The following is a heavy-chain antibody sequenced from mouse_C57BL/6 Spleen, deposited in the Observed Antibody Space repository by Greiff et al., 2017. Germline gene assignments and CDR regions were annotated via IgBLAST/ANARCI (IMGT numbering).Heavy chain of an antibody. CDR1: GFTFSDYY. V-gene: IGHV5-16*01. J-gene: IGHJ2*01. CDR2: INYDGSST. Sequence: EVKLMESEGGLVQPGSSMKLSCTASGFTFSDYYMAWVRQVPEKGLEWVANINYDGSSTYYLDSLKSRFIISRDNAKNILYLQRSSLKSEDTATYYCARAGKGYYFDYWGQGTTLTVSS. CDR3: ARAGKGYYFDY.